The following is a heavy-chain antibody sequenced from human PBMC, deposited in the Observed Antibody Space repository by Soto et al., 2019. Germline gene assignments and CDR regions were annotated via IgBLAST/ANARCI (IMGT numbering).Heavy chain of an antibody. D-gene: IGHD6-6*01. CDR3: ARDTGQLRDSYYYGMDV. CDR2: IWYDGSNK. CDR1: GFTFSSYG. V-gene: IGHV3-33*01. Sequence: QVQLVESGGGVDQPGRSLRLSCAASGFTFSSYGMHWVRQAPGKGLEWVAVIWYDGSNKYYADSVKGRFTISRDNSKNTLYLQMNSLRAEYTAVYYCARDTGQLRDSYYYGMDVWGQGTTVTVSS. J-gene: IGHJ6*02.